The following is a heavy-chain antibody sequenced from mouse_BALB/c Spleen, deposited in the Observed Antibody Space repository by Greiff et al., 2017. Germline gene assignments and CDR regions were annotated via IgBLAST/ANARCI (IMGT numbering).Heavy chain of an antibody. CDR1: GYSFTSYW. J-gene: IGHJ3*01. Sequence: QVQLQQSGPQLVRPGASVKISCKASGYSFTSYWMHWVKQRPGQGLEWIGMIDPSDSETRLNQKFKDKATLTVDKSSSTAYMQLSSPTSEDSAVYYCAKYYGSGAWFAYWGQGTLVTVSA. CDR3: AKYYGSGAWFAY. D-gene: IGHD1-1*01. V-gene: IGHV1-74*01. CDR2: IDPSDSET.